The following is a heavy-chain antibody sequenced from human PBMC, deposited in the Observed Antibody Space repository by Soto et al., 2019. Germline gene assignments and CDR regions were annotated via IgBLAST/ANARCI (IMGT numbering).Heavy chain of an antibody. V-gene: IGHV1-46*01. Sequence: ASVKVSCKASGYTFTSYYMHWVRQAPGQGLEWMGIINPSGGSTNYAQKFQGRVTMTRDTSTSTVYMELSSLRSEDTAVYYCAKDKTISEPPDDFDYWGQGTLVTVSS. CDR3: AKDKTISEPPDDFDY. CDR2: INPSGGST. CDR1: GYTFTSYY. D-gene: IGHD3-3*01. J-gene: IGHJ4*02.